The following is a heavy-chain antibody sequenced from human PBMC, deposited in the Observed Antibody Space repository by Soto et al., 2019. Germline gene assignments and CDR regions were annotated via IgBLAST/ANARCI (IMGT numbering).Heavy chain of an antibody. J-gene: IGHJ4*02. V-gene: IGHV4-4*07. Sequence: SETLSLTCSVSGGSINSYWWSWIRQPAGKGLEWIGRVYSSGTTDYNPSLNSRATMSVETSKNQFSLKLSSVTAADTAVYYCARDIASYAYGEGYWGQGIQVTVSS. CDR3: ARDIASYAYGEGY. CDR1: GGSINSYW. CDR2: VYSSGTT. D-gene: IGHD2-21*01.